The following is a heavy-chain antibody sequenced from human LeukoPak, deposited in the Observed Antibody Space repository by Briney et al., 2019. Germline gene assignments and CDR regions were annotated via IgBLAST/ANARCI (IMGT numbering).Heavy chain of an antibody. J-gene: IGHJ5*02. CDR2: MNPNSGNT. CDR3: ARVGYCSSTSCYMRSPFDP. D-gene: IGHD2-2*02. Sequence: GASVKVSXKASGYTFTSYDINWVRQATGQGLEWMGWMNPNSGNTGYAQKFQGRVTITRDTSISTAYMELSSLRSEDTAVYYCARVGYCSSTSCYMRSPFDPWGQGTLVTVSS. CDR1: GYTFTSYD. V-gene: IGHV1-8*03.